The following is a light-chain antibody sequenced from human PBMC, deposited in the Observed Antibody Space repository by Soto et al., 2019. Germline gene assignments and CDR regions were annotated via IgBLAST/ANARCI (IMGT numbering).Light chain of an antibody. CDR2: EVT. Sequence: QSALTQPPSASGSPGQSVAISCTGTSSDVGGYNFVSWYQQHPGKAPKLMIYEVTKRPSGVPDRFSGSKSGNTASLTVSGLQAEDEADYYCCSYAGNNIYVFGTGTRSPS. J-gene: IGLJ1*01. CDR3: CSYAGNNIYV. CDR1: SSDVGGYNF. V-gene: IGLV2-8*01.